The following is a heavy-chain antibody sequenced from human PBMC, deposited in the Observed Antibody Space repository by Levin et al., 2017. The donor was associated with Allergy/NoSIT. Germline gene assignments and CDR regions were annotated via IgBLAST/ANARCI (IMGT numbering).Heavy chain of an antibody. V-gene: IGHV3-30*18. CDR1: GFTFSTYG. CDR2: ISYDGSNK. Sequence: PGGSLRLSCAASGFTFSTYGMHWVRLAPDKGLEWVAIISYDGSNKYYADSVRGRFTISRDNSKNTLYLQMNSLRVEDTAVYYCAKDRVGYDFWNGYRSGYYYAMDVWGQGTTVTVSS. D-gene: IGHD3-3*01. J-gene: IGHJ6*02. CDR3: AKDRVGYDFWNGYRSGYYYAMDV.